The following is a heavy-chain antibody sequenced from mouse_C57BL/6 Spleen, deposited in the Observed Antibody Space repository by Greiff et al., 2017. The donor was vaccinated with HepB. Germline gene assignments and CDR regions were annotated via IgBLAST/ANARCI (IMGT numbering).Heavy chain of an antibody. D-gene: IGHD2-2*01. J-gene: IGHJ4*01. CDR2: INPNNGGT. Sequence: EVKLQQSGPELVKPGASVKIPCKASGYTFTDYNMDWVKQSHGKSLEWIGDINPNNGGTIYNQKFKGKATLTVDKSSSTAYMELRSLTSEDTAVYYCARDGYDVGDYAMDYWGQGTPVTVSS. CDR1: GYTFTDYN. V-gene: IGHV1-18*01. CDR3: ARDGYDVGDYAMDY.